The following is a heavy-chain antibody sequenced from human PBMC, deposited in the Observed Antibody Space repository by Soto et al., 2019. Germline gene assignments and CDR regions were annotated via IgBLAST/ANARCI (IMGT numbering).Heavy chain of an antibody. CDR1: DTTSTTTI. CDR2: INPNSGDT. CDR3: AREIRSGYYKYWYFDL. V-gene: IGHV1-2*04. D-gene: IGHD3-3*01. J-gene: IGHJ2*01. Sequence: QLRLVQLGPEGKNPGASGKAPCKAPDTTSTTTILNWVQQPPGQDLEGGGWINPNSGDTKYEQKFQGWVTLTRDTSISTAFMEVSRLKSDDTAVYYCAREIRSGYYKYWYFDLWGRGTLITVSS.